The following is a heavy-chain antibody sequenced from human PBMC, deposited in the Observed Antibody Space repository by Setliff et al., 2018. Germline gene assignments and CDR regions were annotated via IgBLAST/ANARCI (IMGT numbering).Heavy chain of an antibody. V-gene: IGHV4-61*09. J-gene: IGHJ6*03. CDR3: ARATSGWYSAYYYYMDV. CDR2: INRRGST. CDR1: GGSVNSGYDN. D-gene: IGHD6-19*01. Sequence: TLSLTCTVSGGSVNSGYDNWNWLRQPAGKGLEWIGNINRRGSTNSTPSLKSRVTISLDTPKNQFSLNLTSVTAADTAVYYCARATSGWYSAYYYYMDVWGKGTTVTVSS.